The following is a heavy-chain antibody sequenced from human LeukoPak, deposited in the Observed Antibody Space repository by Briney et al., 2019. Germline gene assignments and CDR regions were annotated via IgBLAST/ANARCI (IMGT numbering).Heavy chain of an antibody. CDR1: GFTLSNYW. Sequence: GGSLRLSCAASGFTLSNYWMNWVRQVPGKGLVWVSHINSDGSNIRYADSVKGRFTISRDNSKNTLYLQMNSLRAEDTAVYYCAKRYYYWGQGTLVTVSS. D-gene: IGHD2-15*01. J-gene: IGHJ4*02. CDR2: INSDGSNI. V-gene: IGHV3-74*01. CDR3: AKRYYY.